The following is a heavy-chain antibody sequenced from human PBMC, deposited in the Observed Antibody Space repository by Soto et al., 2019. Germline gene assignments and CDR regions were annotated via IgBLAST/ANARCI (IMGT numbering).Heavy chain of an antibody. CDR1: GFSLSTSGVG. CDR3: AHSGLGSGSYYSSFSLPPLGFYYYGMDV. Sequence: SGPTLVNPTQTLTLTCTFSGFSLSTSGVGVGWIRQPPGKALEWLALIYWNDDKRYSPSLKSRLTITKDTSKNQVVLKMATMDPVDTATYYCAHSGLGSGSYYSSFSLPPLGFYYYGMDVWGQGTTVTVSS. V-gene: IGHV2-5*01. D-gene: IGHD3-10*01. CDR2: IYWNDDK. J-gene: IGHJ6*02.